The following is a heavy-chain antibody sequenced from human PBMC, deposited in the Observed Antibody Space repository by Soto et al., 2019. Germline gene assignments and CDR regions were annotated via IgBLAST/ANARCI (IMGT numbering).Heavy chain of an antibody. Sequence: PGGSLRLSCAASGFTFSSYSMNWVRQAPGKGLEWVSSISSSSSYIYYADSVKGRFTISRDNAKNSLYLQMNSLRAEDTAVYYCARDSTIFGVVIVSWGQGTLVTVSS. CDR2: ISSSSSYI. D-gene: IGHD3-3*01. CDR3: ARDSTIFGVVIVS. V-gene: IGHV3-21*01. J-gene: IGHJ5*02. CDR1: GFTFSSYS.